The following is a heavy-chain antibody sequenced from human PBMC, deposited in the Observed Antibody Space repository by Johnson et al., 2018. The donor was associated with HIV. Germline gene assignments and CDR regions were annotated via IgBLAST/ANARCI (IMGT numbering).Heavy chain of an antibody. V-gene: IGHV3-30*03. J-gene: IGHJ3*02. CDR2: ISYDGSNK. Sequence: QVQLVESGGGVVQPGRSLRLSCAASGFTFSSYGMHWVRQAPGKGLEWVAVISYDGSNKYYADSVKGRFTISRDNSKNTLYLQMNSLRAEDTAVYYCAINSGYDSHGAFDIWGQGKMVTVSS. CDR3: AINSGYDSHGAFDI. CDR1: GFTFSSYG. D-gene: IGHD5-12*01.